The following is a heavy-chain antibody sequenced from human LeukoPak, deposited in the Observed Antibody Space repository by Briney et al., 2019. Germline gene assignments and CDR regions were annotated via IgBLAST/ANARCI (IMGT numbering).Heavy chain of an antibody. CDR2: IYYTGNT. CDR3: ARDLSYFHFDY. V-gene: IGHV4-39*07. J-gene: IGHJ4*02. Sequence: SETLSLTCSVSGDSITGYYWGWIRQPPGKGLEWIGNIYYTGNTYYNSSLKSRVTISLDTSKNQFSLKLSSVTAADTAVYYCARDLSYFHFDYWGQGTLVTVSS. CDR1: GDSITGYY. D-gene: IGHD2/OR15-2a*01.